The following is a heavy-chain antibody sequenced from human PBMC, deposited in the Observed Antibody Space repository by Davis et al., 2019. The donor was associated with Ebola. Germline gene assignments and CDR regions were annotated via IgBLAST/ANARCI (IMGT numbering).Heavy chain of an antibody. D-gene: IGHD3-3*01. V-gene: IGHV4-39*01. J-gene: IGHJ5*02. CDR1: GGSISRSSYY. Sequence: GSLRLSCTVSGGSISRSSYYWGWIRQPPGKGLEWIGSIFYSGNTFYNPSLKSRVTISVDTSRNQFSLKLSSVTAADTAVYYCARQGWSGYSLRHWLDPWGRGTLVTVSS. CDR2: IFYSGNT. CDR3: ARQGWSGYSLRHWLDP.